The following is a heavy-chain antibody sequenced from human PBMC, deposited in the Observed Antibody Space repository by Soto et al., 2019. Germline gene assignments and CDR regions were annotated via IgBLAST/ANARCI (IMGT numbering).Heavy chain of an antibody. J-gene: IGHJ6*03. D-gene: IGHD3-10*01. CDR2: IIPILGIA. V-gene: IGHV1-69*02. Sequence: QVQLVQSGAEVKKPGSSVKVSCKASGGTFSSYTISWVRQAPGQGLEWMGRIIPILGIANYAQKFQGRVTSTADKSTITDYMELSSLRSEDTAVYYCASSSRYYYGSGSSYYYMDVWGKGTTVTVSS. CDR3: ASSSRYYYGSGSSYYYMDV. CDR1: GGTFSSYT.